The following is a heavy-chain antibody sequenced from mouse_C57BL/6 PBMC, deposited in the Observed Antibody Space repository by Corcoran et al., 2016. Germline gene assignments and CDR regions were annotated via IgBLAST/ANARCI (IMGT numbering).Heavy chain of an antibody. D-gene: IGHD2-3*01. CDR1: GYTFTDYN. V-gene: IGHV1-18*01. CDR2: INPNNGGT. J-gene: IGHJ1*03. Sequence: EVQLQQSGPELVKPGASVKIPCKASGYTFTDYNMDWVKQSHGKSLEWIGDINPNNGGTIYNQKFKGKATLTVDKSSSTAYMELRSLTSEDSAVYYCARSVIYDGYYDWYFDVWGTGTTVTVSA. CDR3: ARSVIYDGYYDWYFDV.